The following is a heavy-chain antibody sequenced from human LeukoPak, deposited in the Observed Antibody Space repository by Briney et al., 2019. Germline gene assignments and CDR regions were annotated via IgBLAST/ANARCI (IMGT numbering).Heavy chain of an antibody. CDR1: GFTFSSYA. V-gene: IGHV3-23*01. CDR2: ISGSGGST. J-gene: IGHJ6*02. Sequence: GGSLRLSCAASGFTFSSYAMSWVRQAPGKGLEWVSAISGSGGSTYYADSVKGRFTISRDNSKNTLYLQMNSLRAEDTAVYYCAKSSGYYLAPSTYGMDVWGQGTTVTVSS. D-gene: IGHD3-22*01. CDR3: AKSSGYYLAPSTYGMDV.